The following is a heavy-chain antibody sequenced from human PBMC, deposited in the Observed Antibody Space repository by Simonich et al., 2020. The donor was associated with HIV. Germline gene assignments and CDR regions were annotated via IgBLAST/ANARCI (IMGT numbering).Heavy chain of an antibody. CDR3: ATPSLAATAFDY. Sequence: VQQAPGKGLEWMGLVDPEDGEEIFAEKFQGRVTITADTSTDTAYMELSGLRSEDTAVYYCATPSLAATAFDYWGQGTLVTVSS. J-gene: IGHJ4*02. CDR2: VDPEDGEE. D-gene: IGHD2-15*01. V-gene: IGHV1-69-2*01.